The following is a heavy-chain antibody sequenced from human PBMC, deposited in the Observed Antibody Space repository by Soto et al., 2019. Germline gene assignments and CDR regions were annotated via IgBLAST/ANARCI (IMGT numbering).Heavy chain of an antibody. Sequence: GGSLRLSCAASGFTFSSYWMSWVRQAPGKGLEWVANIKQDGSEKYYVDSVKGRFTISRDNAKNSLYLQMNSLRAEDTAVYYCARVRSSSSFAYYYNYMDVGAKGPRSPSP. CDR3: ARVRSSSSFAYYYNYMDV. V-gene: IGHV3-7*01. J-gene: IGHJ6*03. CDR1: GFTFSSYW. D-gene: IGHD3-10*01. CDR2: IKQDGSEK.